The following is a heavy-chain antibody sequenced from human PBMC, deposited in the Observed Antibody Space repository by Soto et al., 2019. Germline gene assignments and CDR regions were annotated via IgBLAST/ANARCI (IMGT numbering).Heavy chain of an antibody. CDR1: GFTFSSYW. V-gene: IGHV3-7*05. J-gene: IGHJ4*02. CDR3: ARNMWIQLWLHLFDY. D-gene: IGHD5-18*01. Sequence: PGGSLRLSCAASGFTFSSYWMSWVRQAPGKGLEWVANIKQDGSEKYYVDSVKGRFTISRDNAKNSLYLQMNSLRAEDTAVYYCARNMWIQLWLHLFDYWGQGTLVTVSS. CDR2: IKQDGSEK.